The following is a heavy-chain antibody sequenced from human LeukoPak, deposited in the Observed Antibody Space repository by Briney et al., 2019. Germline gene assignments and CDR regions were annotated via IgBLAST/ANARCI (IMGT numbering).Heavy chain of an antibody. Sequence: GGSLRLSCAASGFTFSSYGMHWVRQAPGKGLEWVAVIWYDGSNKYYADSVKGRFTISRDNSKNTLYLQMNSLRAEDTAVYYCARVNPRRTEDYDLWSGSYSWFDPWGQGTLVTVSS. V-gene: IGHV3-33*01. CDR3: ARVNPRRTEDYDLWSGSYSWFDP. D-gene: IGHD3-3*01. CDR2: IWYDGSNK. CDR1: GFTFSSYG. J-gene: IGHJ5*02.